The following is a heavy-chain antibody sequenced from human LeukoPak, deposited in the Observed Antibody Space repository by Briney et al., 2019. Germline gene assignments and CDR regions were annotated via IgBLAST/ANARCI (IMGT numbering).Heavy chain of an antibody. J-gene: IGHJ4*02. CDR1: GGSISSSSYY. Sequence: SETLSLTCTVSGGSISSSSYYWGWIRPPLGKGLEWIASISYSGSTYYNPSLKSRVTISVDTSKNQFSLRLSSVTAADTAVYYCARLPTDLLAFDYWGQGTLVTVSS. CDR2: ISYSGST. V-gene: IGHV4-39*01. CDR3: ARLPTDLLAFDY. D-gene: IGHD2-8*02.